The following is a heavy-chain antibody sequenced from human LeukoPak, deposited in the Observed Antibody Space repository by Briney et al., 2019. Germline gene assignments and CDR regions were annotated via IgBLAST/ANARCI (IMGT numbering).Heavy chain of an antibody. J-gene: IGHJ4*02. CDR1: GYTFSRYG. CDR3: ARESTSWSFEY. D-gene: IGHD6-13*01. Sequence: ASVKVSCKASGYTFSRYGINWVRQAPGQGLEWMGWISVYNGNTDYSQRPQGRITMTADTSTSTAFMELTSLRSDDTAVYFCARESTSWSFEYWGQGTLVTVS. CDR2: ISVYNGNT. V-gene: IGHV1-18*01.